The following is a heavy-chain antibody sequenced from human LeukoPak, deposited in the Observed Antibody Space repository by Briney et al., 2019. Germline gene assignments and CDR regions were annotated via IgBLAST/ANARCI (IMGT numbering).Heavy chain of an antibody. V-gene: IGHV4-4*02. CDR2: IYHSGST. Sequence: SGTLSLTCAVSGGSISSSNWWSWVRQPPGKGLEWIGEIYHSGSTNYNPSLKSRVTISVDTSKNQFSLKLSSVTAADTAVYYCARVCITMVRGVIVSGDYYYYMDVWGKGTTVTISS. CDR3: ARVCITMVRGVIVSGDYYYYMDV. J-gene: IGHJ6*03. D-gene: IGHD3-10*01. CDR1: GGSISSSNW.